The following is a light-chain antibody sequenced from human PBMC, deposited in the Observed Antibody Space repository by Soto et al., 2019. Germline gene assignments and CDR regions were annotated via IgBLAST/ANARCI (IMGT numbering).Light chain of an antibody. J-gene: IGKJ2*01. CDR2: GAS. CDR3: QQYDSSPPYT. CDR1: QTFSSSY. Sequence: EIVLTQSPGTLSLSPGERATLSCRASQTFSSSYLAWYQQRPGQAPRLLIYGASNRATGIPDRVSGSGSGTDFTITISRLETDDFEVYYCQQYDSSPPYTFGQGTKLEIK. V-gene: IGKV3-20*01.